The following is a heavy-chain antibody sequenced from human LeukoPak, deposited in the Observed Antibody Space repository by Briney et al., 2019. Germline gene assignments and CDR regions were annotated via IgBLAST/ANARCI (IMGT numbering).Heavy chain of an antibody. D-gene: IGHD3-16*01. CDR2: ISSSSSYI. CDR3: ARAGENDAFDI. Sequence: GGSPRLSCAASGFTFSSYSMNWVRQAPGKGLEWVSSISSSSSYIYYADSVKGRFTISRDNAKNSLYLQMNSLRAEDTAVYYCARAGENDAFDIWGQGTMVTVSS. CDR1: GFTFSSYS. J-gene: IGHJ3*02. V-gene: IGHV3-21*01.